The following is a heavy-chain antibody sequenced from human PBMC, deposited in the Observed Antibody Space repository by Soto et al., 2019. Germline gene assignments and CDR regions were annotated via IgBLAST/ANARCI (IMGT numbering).Heavy chain of an antibody. V-gene: IGHV4-34*01. Sequence: SETLSLTCAVYGESFSGYYWSWIRQPPGKGLEWIGEINHSGSTNYNPSLKSRVTISVDTSKNQFSLKLSSVTAADTAVYYCARANYDFWSGYSSDAFDIWGQGTMVTVSS. J-gene: IGHJ3*02. CDR2: INHSGST. D-gene: IGHD3-3*01. CDR1: GESFSGYY. CDR3: ARANYDFWSGYSSDAFDI.